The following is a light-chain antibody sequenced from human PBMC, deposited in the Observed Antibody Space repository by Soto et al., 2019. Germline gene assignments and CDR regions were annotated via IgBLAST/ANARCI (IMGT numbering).Light chain of an antibody. CDR3: LSKTSSISYV. J-gene: IGLJ1*01. CDR1: SSDVGGYNF. Sequence: QSVLTQPASVSESPGQSITISCTGTSSDVGGYNFVSWYQQHPGRAPKLLIYEVSRRPSGVSNRFSGSKSGDTASLTISGLQAEDEADYYCLSKTSSISYVFGTGTKVTV. CDR2: EVS. V-gene: IGLV2-14*01.